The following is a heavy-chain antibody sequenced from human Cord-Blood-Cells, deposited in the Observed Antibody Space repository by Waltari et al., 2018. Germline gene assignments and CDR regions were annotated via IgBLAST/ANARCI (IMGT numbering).Heavy chain of an antibody. J-gene: IGHJ2*01. Sequence: QVQLQXWGAGLXKPXXXLSPTCAVXXWSXXXYYXXXIRXXPVXXXEWXGEINHSGSTNYNXSLKSRVTISVDTSKNQFSLKLSSVTAAXTAVYYCARGPRGGXGIRTPIEGYFDLXXRGTLVT. CDR2: INHSGST. CDR3: ARGPRGGXGIRTPIEGYFDL. V-gene: IGHV4-34*01. CDR1: XWSXXXYY. D-gene: IGHD1-26*01.